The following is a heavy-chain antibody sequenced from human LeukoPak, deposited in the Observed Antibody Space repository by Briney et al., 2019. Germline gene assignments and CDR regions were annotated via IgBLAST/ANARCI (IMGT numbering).Heavy chain of an antibody. CDR1: GFTFSSFE. Sequence: GGSLRLSCAASGFTFSSFEMTWVRQAPGKGLEWISYISSSGSTRYYADSVKGRFTISRDNAKNSLYLQMNSLRAEDTAVYYCARDYYDSSGYTLRANWGQGTLVTVSS. CDR2: ISSSGSTR. V-gene: IGHV3-48*03. D-gene: IGHD3-22*01. J-gene: IGHJ4*02. CDR3: ARDYYDSSGYTLRAN.